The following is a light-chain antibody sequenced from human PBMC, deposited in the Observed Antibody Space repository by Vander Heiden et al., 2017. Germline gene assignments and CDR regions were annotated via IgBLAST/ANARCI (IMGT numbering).Light chain of an antibody. CDR1: SSDVGGYNY. V-gene: IGLV2-14*03. CDR3: SSYTSSSTVV. CDR2: DVS. Sequence: QSALTQPASVSGSPGQSITLSCTGTSSDVGGYNYVSWYQQHPGKAPKLMIYDVSNRPSGVSNRFSGSKSGNTASLTISGLQDEDEADYYCSSYTSSSTVVFGGGTKLTVL. J-gene: IGLJ2*01.